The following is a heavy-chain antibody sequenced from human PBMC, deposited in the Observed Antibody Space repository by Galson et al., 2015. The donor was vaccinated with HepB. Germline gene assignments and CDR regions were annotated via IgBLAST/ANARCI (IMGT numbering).Heavy chain of an antibody. D-gene: IGHD3-22*01. V-gene: IGHV1-24*01. Sequence: VKVSCKVSGYTLTELSMHWVRQAPGKGLEWMGGFDPEDGETIYAQKFQGRVTMTEDTSTDTAYMELSSLRSEDTAVYYCATQQIGDSSGYYGFQHWGQGTLVTVSS. CDR3: ATQQIGDSSGYYGFQH. CDR2: FDPEDGET. CDR1: GYTLTELS. J-gene: IGHJ1*01.